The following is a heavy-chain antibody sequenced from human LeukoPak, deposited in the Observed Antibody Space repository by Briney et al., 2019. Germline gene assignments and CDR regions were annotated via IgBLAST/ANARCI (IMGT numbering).Heavy chain of an antibody. CDR2: IWYDGTNK. CDR3: ARDLSYAFGA. V-gene: IGHV3-33*01. J-gene: IGHJ3*01. CDR1: GFIFSTYG. Sequence: PGGYLRLSCEASGFIFSTYGMHWVRQAPGKGLEWVAVIWYDGTNKYYADSVKGRFTISRDNSKNTLFLQMNSLRAEDTAVYYCARDLSYAFGAWGQGTMVTVSS.